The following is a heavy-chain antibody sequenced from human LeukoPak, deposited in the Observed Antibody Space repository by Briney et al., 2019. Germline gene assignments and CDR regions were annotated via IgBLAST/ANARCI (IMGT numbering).Heavy chain of an antibody. D-gene: IGHD3-16*02. Sequence: GGSLRLSCVVSGISLSNYAMTWVRQAPGKGLEWVANIKLDGSERYYVDSVKGRFTISRDNAKSSLYLQMNSLRAEDTAVYYCARISVTSYYFDYWGQGTLVTVSS. J-gene: IGHJ4*02. CDR2: IKLDGSER. CDR3: ARISVTSYYFDY. V-gene: IGHV3-7*01. CDR1: GISLSNYA.